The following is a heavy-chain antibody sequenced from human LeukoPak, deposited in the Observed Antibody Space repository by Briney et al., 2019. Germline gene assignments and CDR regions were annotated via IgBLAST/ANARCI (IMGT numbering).Heavy chain of an antibody. Sequence: GGSLRLSCAASGFTLSNFAVHWVHQATGKGLEWVSAIGTAGDTFYPGSVKGRFTISRENAKNSLYLQMNNLRAEDTAVYYCARQMTPHGNFDYWGQGTLVTVSS. CDR1: GFTLSNFA. D-gene: IGHD1-26*01. CDR3: ARQMTPHGNFDY. J-gene: IGHJ4*02. V-gene: IGHV3-13*01. CDR2: IGTAGDT.